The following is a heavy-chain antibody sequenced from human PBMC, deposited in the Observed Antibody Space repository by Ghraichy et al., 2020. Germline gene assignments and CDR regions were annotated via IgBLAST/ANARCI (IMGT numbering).Heavy chain of an antibody. CDR1: GFTFDTYW. Sequence: GGSLRLSCAASGFTFDTYWMGWVRQVPGKGLEWVASIKQDESERYYVDSVKGRFTISRDNAKNSLFLQMDSLRVEDAAVYHCARGARNSGYHHFDYWGQGTLVTASS. D-gene: IGHD6-25*01. CDR2: IKQDESER. J-gene: IGHJ4*02. CDR3: ARGARNSGYHHFDY. V-gene: IGHV3-7*01.